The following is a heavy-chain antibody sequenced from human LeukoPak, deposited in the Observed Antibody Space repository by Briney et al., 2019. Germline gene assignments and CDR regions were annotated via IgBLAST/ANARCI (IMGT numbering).Heavy chain of an antibody. CDR1: GYTFTGYY. V-gene: IGHV1-2*02. Sequence: ASVKVSCKASGYTFTGYYLHWVRQAPGQGLEWMGWINPNSGGTNYAQKFQGRVTMTRDTSTSTVYMGLSSLRSEDTAVYYCARIRDGYNDAYDIWGQGTMVTVSS. CDR2: INPNSGGT. CDR3: ARIRDGYNDAYDI. D-gene: IGHD5-24*01. J-gene: IGHJ3*02.